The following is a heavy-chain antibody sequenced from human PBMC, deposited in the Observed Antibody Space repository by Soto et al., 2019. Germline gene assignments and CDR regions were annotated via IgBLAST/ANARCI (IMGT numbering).Heavy chain of an antibody. CDR2: ISYDGSNK. V-gene: IGHV3-30-3*01. Sequence: GGSLRLSCAASGFTFSSYAMHWVRQAPGKGLEWVAVISYDGSNKYYADSVKGRSTISRDNSKNTLYLQMNSLRAEDTAVYYCAKDIVVVPAAIEPYYYGMDVWGQGTTVTVSS. CDR1: GFTFSSYA. J-gene: IGHJ6*02. CDR3: AKDIVVVPAAIEPYYYGMDV. D-gene: IGHD2-2*01.